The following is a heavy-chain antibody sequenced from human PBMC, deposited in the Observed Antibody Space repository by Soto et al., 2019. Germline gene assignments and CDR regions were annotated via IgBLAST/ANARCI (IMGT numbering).Heavy chain of an antibody. CDR3: ARDVSSSIDC. D-gene: IGHD6-6*01. Sequence: GASVKVSCKASGDTFTAYGFHWVRQAPGHRLEWMGWINAGNGDTKYSQKFQDRVTITRDTSASIAYMEMSSLRSEDTTVYYCARDVSSSIDCWGQGTLVTV. CDR2: INAGNGDT. V-gene: IGHV1-3*01. CDR1: GDTFTAYG. J-gene: IGHJ4*02.